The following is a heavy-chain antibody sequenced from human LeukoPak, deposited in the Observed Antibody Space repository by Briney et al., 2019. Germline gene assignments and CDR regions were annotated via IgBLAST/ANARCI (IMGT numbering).Heavy chain of an antibody. J-gene: IGHJ4*02. Sequence: SQTLSLTCAISSGDSVPSNSAAWNWIRQSPSRGLEWLGRTYYRPKWYNDYAVSVKSRLTINSDTSKNQFSLHLNSVTPEDTAVYYCARYNSGAYYFDYWGQGTLVTVSS. CDR3: ARYNSGAYYFDY. CDR1: SGDSVPSNSAA. V-gene: IGHV6-1*01. D-gene: IGHD3-10*01. CDR2: TYYRPKWYN.